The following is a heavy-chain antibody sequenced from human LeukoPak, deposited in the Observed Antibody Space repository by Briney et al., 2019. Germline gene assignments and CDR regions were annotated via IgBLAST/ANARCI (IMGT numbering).Heavy chain of an antibody. CDR1: GFSFSTYA. D-gene: IGHD2/OR15-2a*01. J-gene: IGHJ3*02. CDR3: AKDTTGSHLGAFDI. V-gene: IGHV3-23*01. Sequence: QPGGSLRLSCAASGFSFSTYALSWVRQAPGKGLEWVSAISGGGDSTYYADSEKGRFTISRDNSKNTLYLQMNSLRAEDTAVYYCAKDTTGSHLGAFDIWGQGTMVTVSS. CDR2: ISGGGDST.